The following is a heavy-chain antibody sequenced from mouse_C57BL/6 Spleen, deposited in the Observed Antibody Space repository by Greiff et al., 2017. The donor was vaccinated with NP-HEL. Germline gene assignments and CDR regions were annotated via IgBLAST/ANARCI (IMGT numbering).Heavy chain of an antibody. CDR3: TRGIYYGSARYFDV. J-gene: IGHJ1*03. D-gene: IGHD1-1*01. CDR1: GFTFSSYA. V-gene: IGHV5-9-1*02. Sequence: EVKLQESGEGLVKPGGSLKLSCAASGFTFSSYAMSWVRQTPEKRLEWVAYISSGGDYIYYADTVKGRFTISRDNARNTLYLQMSSLKSEDTAMYYCTRGIYYGSARYFDVWGTGTTVTVSS. CDR2: ISSGGDYI.